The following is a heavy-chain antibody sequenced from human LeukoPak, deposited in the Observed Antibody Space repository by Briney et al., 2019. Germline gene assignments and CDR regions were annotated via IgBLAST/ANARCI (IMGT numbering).Heavy chain of an antibody. D-gene: IGHD6-13*01. Sequence: PSETLSLTCAMYGGSFSGFPWSWIRQPPGKGLEWIGEINHSGSTNYSPSLKSRVTISINTAKRQFSLRLSSVTAADTAVYYCARSSLAAAGTSFDYWGQGTLVTVSS. CDR2: INHSGST. J-gene: IGHJ4*02. CDR3: ARSSLAAAGTSFDY. CDR1: GGSFSGFP. V-gene: IGHV4-34*01.